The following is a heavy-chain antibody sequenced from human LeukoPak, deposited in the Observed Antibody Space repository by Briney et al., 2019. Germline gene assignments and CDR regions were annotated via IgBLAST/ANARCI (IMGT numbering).Heavy chain of an antibody. D-gene: IGHD3-10*01. J-gene: IGHJ4*02. V-gene: IGHV3-30-3*01. CDR2: ISYDGGKI. Sequence: GGSLRLSCAASGFTFRTFAMHWVRQAPGKGLEWVAVISYDGGKIYYAESVKARFTVSRDNSKSTLYLQMNSLRAEDTAVYYCARSNYGSGSYNFDYWGQGTLVTVSS. CDR1: GFTFRTFA. CDR3: ARSNYGSGSYNFDY.